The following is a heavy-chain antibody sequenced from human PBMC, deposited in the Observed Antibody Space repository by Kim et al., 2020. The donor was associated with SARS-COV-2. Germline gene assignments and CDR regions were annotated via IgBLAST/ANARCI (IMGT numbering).Heavy chain of an antibody. CDR1: GFDFSSYG. V-gene: IGHV3-30*03. J-gene: IGHJ4*02. Sequence: GGSLRLSCAASGFDFSSYGMHWVRQAPGKGLEWVGVLLYEGISKYNAQSVKGRFTISRDNSKDTLYLQMNSLRPEDTAVYYCAREQVQFSASSTTPFDHWGLGTLVTVSS. D-gene: IGHD6-6*01. CDR2: LLYEGISK. CDR3: AREQVQFSASSTTPFDH.